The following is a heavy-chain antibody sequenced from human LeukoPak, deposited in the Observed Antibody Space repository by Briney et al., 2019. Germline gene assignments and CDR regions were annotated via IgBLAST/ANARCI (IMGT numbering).Heavy chain of an antibody. CDR3: ARLGATTDFDY. V-gene: IGHV3-30*03. CDR2: ISYDGSNK. CDR1: GFTFSSYG. D-gene: IGHD1-26*01. Sequence: GGSLRLSCAASGFTFSSYGMHWVRQAPGKGLEWVAVISYDGSNKYYADSVKGRFTISRDNSKNTLYLQMNSLRAEDTAVYYCARLGATTDFDYWGQGTLVTVSS. J-gene: IGHJ4*02.